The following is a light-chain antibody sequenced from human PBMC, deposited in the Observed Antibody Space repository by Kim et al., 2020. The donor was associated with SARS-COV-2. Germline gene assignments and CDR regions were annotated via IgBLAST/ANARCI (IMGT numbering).Light chain of an antibody. CDR2: RDS. CDR3: QAWDSGAMI. Sequence: SVSQGQPARIPCSGDELDDKYVAWYQQRPRQSPAPVIYRDSERPSGIPERFSGSNSGNTATLTISGTQAIDEAAYYCQAWDSGAMIFGGGTQLTVL. CDR1: ELDDKY. J-gene: IGLJ2*01. V-gene: IGLV3-1*01.